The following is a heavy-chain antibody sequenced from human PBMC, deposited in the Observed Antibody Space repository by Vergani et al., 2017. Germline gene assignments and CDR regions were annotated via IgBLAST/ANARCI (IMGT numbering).Heavy chain of an antibody. V-gene: IGHV3-21*01. CDR3: ARVSHSGYYDNDY. J-gene: IGHJ4*02. CDR1: GFTFSSYS. D-gene: IGHD3-22*01. Sequence: EVQLVESGGGLVKPGGSLRLSCAASGFTFSSYSMNWVRQAPGKGLEWVSSISSSSYIYYADSVKGRFTISRDNAKNSLYLQMNSLRAEDTAVYYCARVSHSGYYDNDYWGQGTLVTVSS. CDR2: ISSSSYI.